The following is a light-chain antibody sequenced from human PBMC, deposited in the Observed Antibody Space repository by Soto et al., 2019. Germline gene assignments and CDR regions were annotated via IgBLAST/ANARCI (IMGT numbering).Light chain of an antibody. J-gene: IGLJ3*02. CDR2: SSY. CDR1: SSNIGTNG. CDR3: AAWDDTLDGMWV. Sequence: QSVLTQSPSASGTPGQRVTISCSGASSNIGTNGVSWYQQLPGTAPKLLIYSSYQRPSGVADQFSGSKSGTSASLAISGLQSEDEADYYCAAWDDTLDGMWVFGGGTKLTVL. V-gene: IGLV1-44*01.